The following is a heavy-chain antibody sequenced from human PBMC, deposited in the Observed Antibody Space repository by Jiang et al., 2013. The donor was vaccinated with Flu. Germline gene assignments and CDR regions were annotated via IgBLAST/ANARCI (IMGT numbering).Heavy chain of an antibody. Sequence: EVKKPGASVKVSCKASGYTFTSYYMHWVRQAPGQGLEWMGIINPSGGSTSYAQKFQGRVTMTRDTSISTAYMELSRLRSDDTAVYYCAAPLYSSGWPGADYWGQGTLVTVSS. CDR1: GYTFTSYY. CDR3: AAPLYSSGWPGADY. D-gene: IGHD6-19*01. V-gene: IGHV1-46*01. CDR2: INPSGGST. J-gene: IGHJ4*02.